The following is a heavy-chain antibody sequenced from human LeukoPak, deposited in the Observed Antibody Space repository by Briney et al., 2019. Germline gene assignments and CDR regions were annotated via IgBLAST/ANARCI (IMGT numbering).Heavy chain of an antibody. CDR2: IIPLVGTA. V-gene: IGHV1-69*04. D-gene: IGHD3-22*01. J-gene: IGHJ4*02. Sequence: SVKVSCKASGFTFTSYDINWVRQAPGQGLEWMGRIIPLVGTANYAQKFQGRVTIIADKSTSTAYMELNSLRSEDTAVYYCARGPPYYYDTSASLDYWGQGTLVTVSS. CDR1: GFTFTSYD. CDR3: ARGPPYYYDTSASLDY.